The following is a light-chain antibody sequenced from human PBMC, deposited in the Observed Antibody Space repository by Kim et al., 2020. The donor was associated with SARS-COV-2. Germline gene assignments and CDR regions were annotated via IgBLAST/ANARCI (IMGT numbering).Light chain of an antibody. CDR3: QAWDRSTAG. Sequence: SYELTQPPSVSVSPGQTASITCSGDKLGDKYACWYQQKPGQSPVLVIYQDSKRPSGIPERVSGSNSGNTATLTISGTQAMDEADYYCQAWDRSTAGFGGGTQLTVL. V-gene: IGLV3-1*01. CDR1: KLGDKY. J-gene: IGLJ2*01. CDR2: QDS.